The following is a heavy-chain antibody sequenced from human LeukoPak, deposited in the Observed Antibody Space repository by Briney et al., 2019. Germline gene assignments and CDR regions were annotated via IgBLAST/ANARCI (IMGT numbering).Heavy chain of an antibody. J-gene: IGHJ4*02. Sequence: PGGSLRLSCAASGFTLSSYAMSWVRQAPGKGLEWVSAISGSGGSTHYADSVKGRFTISRDNSKNTLYLQMNSLRAEDTAVYYCAKAYSSGYYYFDYWGQGTLVTVSS. CDR1: GFTLSSYA. CDR2: ISGSGGST. D-gene: IGHD3-22*01. CDR3: AKAYSSGYYYFDY. V-gene: IGHV3-23*01.